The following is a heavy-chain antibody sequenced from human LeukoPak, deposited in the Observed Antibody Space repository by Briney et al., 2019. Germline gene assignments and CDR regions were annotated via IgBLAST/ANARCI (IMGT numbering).Heavy chain of an antibody. CDR2: IYYSGST. V-gene: IGHV4-39*01. CDR3: ARHPRYCSGGSCYFDY. CDR1: GGSISSSSYY. Sequence: SETLSLTCTVSGGSISSSSYYWGWIRQPPGKGLEWIGSIYYSGSTYYNPCLKSRVTISVHTSKNQFSLKLSSVTAADTAVYYCARHPRYCSGGSCYFDYWGQGTLVTVSS. D-gene: IGHD2-15*01. J-gene: IGHJ4*02.